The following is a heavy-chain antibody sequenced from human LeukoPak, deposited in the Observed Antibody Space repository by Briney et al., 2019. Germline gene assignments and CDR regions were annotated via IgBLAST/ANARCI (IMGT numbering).Heavy chain of an antibody. V-gene: IGHV3-9*01. CDR1: GFTFDDYA. CDR3: AKDLTSSSQLNDAFDI. D-gene: IGHD6-13*01. Sequence: PGGSLRLSCAASGFTFDDYAMHWVRQAPGKGLEWVSGISWNSGSIGYADSVKGRFTISRDNAKNSLYLQMNSLRAEDTALYYCAKDLTSSSQLNDAFDIWGQGTMVTVSS. J-gene: IGHJ3*02. CDR2: ISWNSGSI.